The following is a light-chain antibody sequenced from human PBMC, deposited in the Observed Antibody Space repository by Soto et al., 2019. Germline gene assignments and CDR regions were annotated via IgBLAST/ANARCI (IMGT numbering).Light chain of an antibody. Sequence: EIVMTQSPASLSVSPGEIATLSWRATQSVSSDLAWYQQKPGQAPRLLIHGASTRATGIPARFSASGSGTEFTLTISSLQSEDFALYFCQQYSDWPKFGRGTKVDIK. V-gene: IGKV3-15*01. CDR3: QQYSDWPK. CDR1: QSVSSD. CDR2: GAS. J-gene: IGKJ1*01.